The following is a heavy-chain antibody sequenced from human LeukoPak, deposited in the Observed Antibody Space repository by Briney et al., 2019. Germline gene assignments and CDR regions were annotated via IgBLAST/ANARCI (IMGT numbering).Heavy chain of an antibody. V-gene: IGHV3-30*18. J-gene: IGHJ6*02. CDR1: TVTFSSYG. Sequence: GRSLRLSCAASTVTFSSYGMHWVRQAPGKGLEWVAVVSYDGRSKYYADSVKGRFTISRDNPKNTLYLQMNSLRVEDAAVYYCAKDHAPLNYDILTGTNGMDVWGQGTTVTVSS. CDR3: AKDHAPLNYDILTGTNGMDV. D-gene: IGHD3-9*01. CDR2: VSYDGRSK.